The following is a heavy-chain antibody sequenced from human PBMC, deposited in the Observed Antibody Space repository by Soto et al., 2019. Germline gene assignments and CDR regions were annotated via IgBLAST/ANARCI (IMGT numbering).Heavy chain of an antibody. V-gene: IGHV3-21*01. CDR2: ISSNSDYI. Sequence: GGSLRLSCGPSGFTFSLYDMLWLRRAPGEGLEGVSSISSNSDYIYYEDSLKGRLTVYRQNAKNSLYVKIKSLSGEDRAVYYCARYLSGTYIPFDYWGQGTLVTISS. J-gene: IGHJ4*03. CDR1: GFTFSLYD. CDR3: ARYLSGTYIPFDY. D-gene: IGHD3-3*02.